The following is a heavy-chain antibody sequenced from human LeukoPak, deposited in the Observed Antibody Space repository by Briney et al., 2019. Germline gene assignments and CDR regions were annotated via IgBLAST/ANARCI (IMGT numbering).Heavy chain of an antibody. CDR2: IRYDGSNK. CDR3: AKDHCSSTSCFYFDY. CDR1: GFPFISYG. V-gene: IGHV3-30*02. Sequence: GGSLRLSCAASGFPFISYGMHWVRQAPGKGLEWVAFIRYDGSNKYYADSVRGRFTISRDSLLYLQMDSLRAEDTAVYYCAKDHCSSTSCFYFDYWGQGTLVTVSS. J-gene: IGHJ4*02. D-gene: IGHD2-2*01.